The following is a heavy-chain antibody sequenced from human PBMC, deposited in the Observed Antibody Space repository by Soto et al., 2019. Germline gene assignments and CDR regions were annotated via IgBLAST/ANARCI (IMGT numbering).Heavy chain of an antibody. CDR1: GYTFTGYY. CDR2: INPNSGGT. V-gene: IGHV1-2*04. J-gene: IGHJ5*02. Sequence: ASVEVSCRASGYTFTGYYMHWVRQAPGQGLEWMGWINPNSGGTNYAQKFQGWVTMTRDTSISTAYMELSRLRSDDTAVYYCARGYNWNGFDPWGQGTLVTVSS. D-gene: IGHD1-20*01. CDR3: ARGYNWNGFDP.